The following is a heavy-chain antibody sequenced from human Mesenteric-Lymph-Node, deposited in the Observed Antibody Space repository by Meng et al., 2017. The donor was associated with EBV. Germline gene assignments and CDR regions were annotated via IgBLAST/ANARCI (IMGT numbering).Heavy chain of an antibody. CDR3: ARLIVGLLSSFDY. J-gene: IGHJ4*02. V-gene: IGHV4-34*01. CDR2: INHSGST. CDR1: GGSFSNHY. D-gene: IGHD1-26*01. Sequence: QMQLEQWGAGLLKPSETRSLTCAFYGGSFSNHYWSWIRQTPGKVLEWIGEINHSGSTSFNPSLKSRVTISVDTAKIQFSLKMSSVTAADTAVYYCARLIVGLLSSFDYWGQGALVTVSS.